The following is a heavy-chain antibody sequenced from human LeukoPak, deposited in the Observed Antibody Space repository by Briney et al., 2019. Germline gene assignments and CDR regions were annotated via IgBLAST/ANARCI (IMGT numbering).Heavy chain of an antibody. CDR3: ARSWFRNYYGMDV. CDR2: IIPIFGTA. D-gene: IGHD6-13*01. J-gene: IGHJ6*02. CDR1: GGTFSSYA. Sequence: GASVKVSCKASGGTFSSYAISWVRQAPGQGLEWMGGIIPIFGTANYAQKFQGRVTITADESTSTAYMELSSLRSEDTAVYYCARSWFRNYYGMDVWGQGTTVTVSS. V-gene: IGHV1-69*13.